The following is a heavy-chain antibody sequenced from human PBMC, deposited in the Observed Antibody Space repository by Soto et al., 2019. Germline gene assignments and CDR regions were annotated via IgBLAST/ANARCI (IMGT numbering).Heavy chain of an antibody. D-gene: IGHD3-16*01. CDR3: TSGVVPITY. CDR2: ISGNGPDT. V-gene: IGHV3-23*01. J-gene: IGHJ4*02. Sequence: GGSLRLSCGASGFTFSSYAMSWVRQAPGKGLEWVSAISGNGPDTTYSESVRGRFTISRDNSKDTLYLQMNSLRADDTAVYYCTSGVVPITYWGQGTLVTVSS. CDR1: GFTFSSYA.